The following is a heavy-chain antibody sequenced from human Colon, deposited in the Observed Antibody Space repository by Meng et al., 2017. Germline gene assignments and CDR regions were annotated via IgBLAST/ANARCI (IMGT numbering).Heavy chain of an antibody. Sequence: SLKISCAAAGFDFTHYAMHWARQAPGKGLEWVAGITWKSGSIGYADSVKGRFIISRDNAKNSLYLQMNSLRAEDTALYYCAKDYCSGETCLLRNTWFDSWGQGTLVTVSS. CDR3: AKDYCSGETCLLRNTWFDS. D-gene: IGHD2-15*01. J-gene: IGHJ5*01. V-gene: IGHV3-9*01. CDR2: ITWKSGSI. CDR1: GFDFTHYA.